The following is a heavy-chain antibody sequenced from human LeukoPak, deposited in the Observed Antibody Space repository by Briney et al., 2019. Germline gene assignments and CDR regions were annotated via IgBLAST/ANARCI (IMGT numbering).Heavy chain of an antibody. J-gene: IGHJ4*02. V-gene: IGHV3-7*01. CDR3: ARPDLVSYPCLDY. D-gene: IGHD1-14*01. Sequence: GGSLRLSCAASGFTFSSYWMSWVRQAPGKGLEWVANIKQDGSEKYYVDSVKGRFTISRDNAKNSLYLQMNSLRAEDTAVYYCARPDLVSYPCLDYWGQGTLVTISS. CDR1: GFTFSSYW. CDR2: IKQDGSEK.